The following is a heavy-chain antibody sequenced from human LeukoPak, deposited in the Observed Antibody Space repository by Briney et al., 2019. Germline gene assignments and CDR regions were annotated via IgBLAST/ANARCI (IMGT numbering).Heavy chain of an antibody. CDR2: ISAYNGNT. CDR3: AREVTPTYYYYGMDV. Sequence: GASVKVSCKASGYTFTSYGISWVRQAPGQGLEWMGWISAYNGNTNYAQKLQGRVTMTTDTSTSTAYMELRSLRSDDTAVYYCAREVTPTYYYYGMDVWGQGTTVTASS. V-gene: IGHV1-18*01. J-gene: IGHJ6*02. CDR1: GYTFTSYG. D-gene: IGHD4-23*01.